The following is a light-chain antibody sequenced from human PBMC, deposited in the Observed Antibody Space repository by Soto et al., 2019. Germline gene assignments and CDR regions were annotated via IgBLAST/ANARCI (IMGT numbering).Light chain of an antibody. Sequence: DIQMTQSPSTLSASVGDRVTITCRASLSISTWLAWYQQKPGKAPKLLIYKGSSLESGVQSRFSGSGPGTEFTLTISSLQPEDFAPDDCQHYNSYPITFGQGTRLESK. J-gene: IGKJ5*01. CDR2: KGS. CDR3: QHYNSYPIT. CDR1: LSISTW. V-gene: IGKV1-5*03.